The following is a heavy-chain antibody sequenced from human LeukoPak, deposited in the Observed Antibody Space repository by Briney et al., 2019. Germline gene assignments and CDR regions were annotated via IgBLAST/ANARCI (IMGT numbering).Heavy chain of an antibody. Sequence: PSETLSPTCTVSGYSISSGYYWGWIRQPPGKGLEWIGSIYHSGTTYYNPSLKSRVTISVDTSKNQFSLKLSSVTAADTAVYYCARDRGTLARGSRRGYDGYYYYMDVWGKGTTVTVSS. J-gene: IGHJ6*03. V-gene: IGHV4-38-2*02. CDR2: IYHSGTT. CDR1: GYSISSGYY. D-gene: IGHD3-10*01. CDR3: ARDRGTLARGSRRGYDGYYYYMDV.